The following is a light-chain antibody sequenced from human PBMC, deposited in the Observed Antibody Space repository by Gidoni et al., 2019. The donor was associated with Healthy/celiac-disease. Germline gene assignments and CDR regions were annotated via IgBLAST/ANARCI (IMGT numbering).Light chain of an antibody. V-gene: IGLV2-14*03. CDR1: SSDVGGYNY. Sequence: QSALTQPASVSGLPGQSITIACTGTSSDVGGYNYVSWYQQHPGKTPKLMIDAVSNPPSGVSNRLSGSKSGKAASLTISGRQAEDEADYYCRSYTSSSPNGVFGGGTKLTVL. CDR3: RSYTSSSPNGV. J-gene: IGLJ3*02. CDR2: AVS.